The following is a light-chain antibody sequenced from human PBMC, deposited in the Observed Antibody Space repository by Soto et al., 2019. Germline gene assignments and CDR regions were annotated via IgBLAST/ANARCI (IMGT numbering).Light chain of an antibody. J-gene: IGLJ1*01. Sequence: QSALTQPASVSGSPGHSITISCAGTSSDVGGYNYVSWYQQHPGKAPELMIYDVSNRPSGVSNRFSGSKSGNTASLTISGLQAEDEADYYCSSYPSSSTPYVFGTGTKVTVL. CDR2: DVS. CDR1: SSDVGGYNY. CDR3: SSYPSSSTPYV. V-gene: IGLV2-14*01.